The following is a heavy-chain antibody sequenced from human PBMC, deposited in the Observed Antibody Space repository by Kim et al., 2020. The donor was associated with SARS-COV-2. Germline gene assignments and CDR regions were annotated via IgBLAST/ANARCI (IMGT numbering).Heavy chain of an antibody. V-gene: IGHV4-59*01. CDR2: IYYSGST. CDR3: ARDHWAPGGVSLGYFDY. Sequence: SETLSLTCTVSGGSISSYYWSWIRQPPGKGLEWIGYIYYSGSTNYNPSLKSRVTISVDTSKNQYTLKLSSVNAADTAVYSCARDHWAPGGVSLGYFDYWGQGTLVTLSS. D-gene: IGHD7-27*01. J-gene: IGHJ4*02. CDR1: GGSISSYY.